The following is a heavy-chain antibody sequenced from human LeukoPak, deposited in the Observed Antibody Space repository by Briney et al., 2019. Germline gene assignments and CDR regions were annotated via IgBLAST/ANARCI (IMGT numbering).Heavy chain of an antibody. CDR3: AKETFWYFDY. CDR1: GFTFSSYG. Sequence: GGSLRLSCAASGFTFSSYGMHWVRQAPGKGLEWVAVISYDGSNKYYADSVKGRFTISRDNSKNTLYLQMNSLRAEDTAVYYCAKETFWYFDYWGQGTPVTVSS. CDR2: ISYDGSNK. J-gene: IGHJ4*02. V-gene: IGHV3-30*18. D-gene: IGHD3-3*01.